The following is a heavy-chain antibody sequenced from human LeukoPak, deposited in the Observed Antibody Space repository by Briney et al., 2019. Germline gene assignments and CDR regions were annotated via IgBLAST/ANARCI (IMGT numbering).Heavy chain of an antibody. CDR1: GDTFSSFA. CDR2: IIPLFGTA. Sequence: GASVKVSCKASGDTFSSFAVSWVRQAPGQGLEWMGRIIPLFGTADYAQRYQGRVTISADNSLNTAYLELSSLTSEDTAVYYCASPYDYGDHYLDALHIWGQGTIVTVSS. V-gene: IGHV1-69*06. J-gene: IGHJ3*02. CDR3: ASPYDYGDHYLDALHI. D-gene: IGHD4-17*01.